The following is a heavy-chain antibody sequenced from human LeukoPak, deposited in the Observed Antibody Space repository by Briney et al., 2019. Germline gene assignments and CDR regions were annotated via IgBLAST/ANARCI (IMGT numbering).Heavy chain of an antibody. CDR3: ATTYYDFWSGYLNYFDY. Sequence: PGGSLRLSCAASGFSFGSYALSWVRQAPGKGLEWVSVISGSGDNTHYTDPVKGRFTISRDNAKNSLYLQMNSLRAEDTAVYYCATTYYDFWSGYLNYFDYWGQGTLVTVSS. CDR2: ISGSGDNT. D-gene: IGHD3-3*01. V-gene: IGHV3-23*01. J-gene: IGHJ4*02. CDR1: GFSFGSYA.